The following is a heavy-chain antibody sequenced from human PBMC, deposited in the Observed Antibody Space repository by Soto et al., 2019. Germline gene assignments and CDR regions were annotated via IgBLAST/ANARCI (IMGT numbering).Heavy chain of an antibody. J-gene: IGHJ4*02. CDR2: ISAYNGNT. CDR3: ARDLSRRITGTTATFDY. V-gene: IGHV1-18*01. Sequence: ASVKVSCQASGYTFTSYGISWVRQAPGQGLEWMGWISAYNGNTNYAQKLQGRVTMTTDTSTSTAYMELRSLRSDDTAVYYCARDLSRRITGTTATFDYWGQGTLVTVSS. CDR1: GYTFTSYG. D-gene: IGHD1-20*01.